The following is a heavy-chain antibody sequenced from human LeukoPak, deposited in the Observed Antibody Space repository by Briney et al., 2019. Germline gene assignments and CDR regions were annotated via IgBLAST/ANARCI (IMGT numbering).Heavy chain of an antibody. J-gene: IGHJ4*02. Sequence: GASVKVSCKASGYTFTSYYMYWVRQAPGQGLEWMGIINPSGGSTSYAQKFQGRVTMTRDMSTSTVYMELSSLRSEDTAVYYRTRGGYGGPRVAFDYWGQGTLVTVSS. D-gene: IGHD1-1*01. V-gene: IGHV1-46*01. CDR1: GYTFTSYY. CDR3: TRGGYGGPRVAFDY. CDR2: INPSGGST.